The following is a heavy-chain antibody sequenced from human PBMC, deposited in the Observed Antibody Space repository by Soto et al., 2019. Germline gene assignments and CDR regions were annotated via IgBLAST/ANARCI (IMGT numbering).Heavy chain of an antibody. D-gene: IGHD3-10*01. CDR1: GVSFNNNG. V-gene: IGHV1-69*01. CDR3: ARVLYYGSGSYYPYGMDV. J-gene: IGHJ6*02. CDR2: VSPPFRTS. Sequence: QVQLVQSGAEVKKPGSSVKVSCKTSGVSFNNNGIGWVRQAPGHGLEWMGGVSPPFRTSNYARKFQGRISITADASKGTVNMELSSLTSEDTAQYYCARVLYYGSGSYYPYGMDVWGQGTTVTVSS.